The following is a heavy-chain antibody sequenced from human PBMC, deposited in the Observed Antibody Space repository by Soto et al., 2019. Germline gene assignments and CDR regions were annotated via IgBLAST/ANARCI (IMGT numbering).Heavy chain of an antibody. CDR1: GFTFSSYW. Sequence: SLRLSCAASGFTFSSYWMHWIRQAPGMGLVWVSRISIDGSSTGYADSVKGRFTVSRDNAKKTLYLEMNSLRPEDTAVYYCARAFTELATNLIDYWGQGTLVTVSS. CDR2: ISIDGSST. D-gene: IGHD5-12*01. J-gene: IGHJ4*02. V-gene: IGHV3-74*01. CDR3: ARAFTELATNLIDY.